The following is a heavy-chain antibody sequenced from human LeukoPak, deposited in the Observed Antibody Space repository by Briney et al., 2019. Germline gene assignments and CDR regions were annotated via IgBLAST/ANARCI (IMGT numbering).Heavy chain of an antibody. CDR2: INRSGST. J-gene: IGHJ6*02. D-gene: IGHD3-9*01. CDR3: AAEEYYDILTGYYGMDV. V-gene: IGHV4-34*01. CDR1: GGSFSGYY. Sequence: SETLSLTCAVYGGSFSGYYWSWIRQPPGKGLEWIGEINRSGSTNYNPSLKSRVTISVDTSKNQFSLKLSSVTAADTAVYYCAAEEYYDILTGYYGMDVWGQGTTVTVSS.